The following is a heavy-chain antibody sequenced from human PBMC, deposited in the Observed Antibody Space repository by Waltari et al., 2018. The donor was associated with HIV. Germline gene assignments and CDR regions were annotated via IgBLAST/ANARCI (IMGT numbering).Heavy chain of an antibody. V-gene: IGHV4-34*01. CDR2: INHSGTT. CDR3: AGSEYYYDSSGYLPGGEYFQD. J-gene: IGHJ1*01. CDR1: GGSFSGYS. Sequence: QVQLQQWGAGLLKPSETLSLTCAVYGGSFSGYSWSWIRQPPGKGLEWIGEINHSGTTNDNPALKSRVTISVDTSKKQFSLKLSSVTAADTAVDYCAGSEYYYDSSGYLPGGEYFQDWGQGTLVTVSS. D-gene: IGHD3-22*01.